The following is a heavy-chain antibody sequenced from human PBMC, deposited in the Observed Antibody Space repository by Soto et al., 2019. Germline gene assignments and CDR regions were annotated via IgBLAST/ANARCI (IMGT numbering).Heavy chain of an antibody. V-gene: IGHV4-39*01. D-gene: IGHD2-21*02. J-gene: IGHJ4*02. CDR1: GGSISSSSYY. CDR2: IYYSGST. CDR3: ARPVVTAILGVEDY. Sequence: PSETLSLTCTVSGGSISSSSYYWGWIRQPPGKGLEWIGSIYYSGSTYYNPSLKSRVTISVDTSKNQFSLKLSSVTAADTAVYYCARPVVTAILGVEDYWGQGTLVTVSS.